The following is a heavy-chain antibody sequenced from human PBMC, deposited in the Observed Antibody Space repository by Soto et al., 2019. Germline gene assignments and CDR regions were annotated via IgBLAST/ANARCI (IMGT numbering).Heavy chain of an antibody. CDR1: GGSISSYY. J-gene: IGHJ6*02. V-gene: IGHV4-59*08. CDR3: ARLISGSYWDYYYGMDV. D-gene: IGHD1-26*01. Sequence: SETLSLTCTVSGGSISSYYWSWIRQPPGKGLEWIGYIYYSGSTNYNPSLKSRVTISVDTSKNQFSLKLSSVTAADTAVYYCARLISGSYWDYYYGMDVWGQGTTVTVSS. CDR2: IYYSGST.